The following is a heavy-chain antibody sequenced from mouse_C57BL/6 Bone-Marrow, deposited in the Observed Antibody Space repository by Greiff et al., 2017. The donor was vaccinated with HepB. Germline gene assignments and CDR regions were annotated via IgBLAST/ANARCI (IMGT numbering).Heavy chain of an antibody. J-gene: IGHJ4*01. CDR2: IDPETGGT. CDR1: GYTFTDYE. Sequence: VQLQQSGAELVRPGASVTLSCKASGYTFTDYEMHWVKQTPVHGLEWIGAIDPETGGTAYNQKFKGKAILTADKSSSTAYMELRSLTSEDSAVYYCTIWGDEYYAMDYWGQGTSVTVSS. CDR3: TIWGDEYYAMDY. D-gene: IGHD1-1*02. V-gene: IGHV1-15*01.